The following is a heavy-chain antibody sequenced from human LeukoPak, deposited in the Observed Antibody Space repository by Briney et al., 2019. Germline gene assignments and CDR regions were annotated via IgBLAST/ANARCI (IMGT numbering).Heavy chain of an antibody. CDR2: IYHSGST. D-gene: IGHD1-26*01. V-gene: IGHV4-30-2*01. CDR1: GGSISSGGYY. J-gene: IGHJ4*02. CDR3: ARDGRSSIVGATSVDY. Sequence: PSETLSLTCTVSGGSISSGGYYWSWIRQPPGKGLEWIGYIYHSGSTYYNPSLKSRVTISVDRSKNQFSLKLSSVTAADTAVYYCARDGRSSIVGATSVDYWGQGTLVTVSS.